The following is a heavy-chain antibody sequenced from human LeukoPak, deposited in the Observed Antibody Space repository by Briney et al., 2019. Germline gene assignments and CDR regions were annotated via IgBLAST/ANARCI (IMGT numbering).Heavy chain of an antibody. J-gene: IGHJ4*02. D-gene: IGHD1-26*01. V-gene: IGHV3-23*01. CDR3: AKDLVGATLYYFDY. CDR1: GFTFSSCA. Sequence: GGSLRLSCAASGFTFSSCAMSWVRQAPGKGLEWVSAISGSGGSTYYADSAKGRFTISRDNSKNTLYLQINSLRAEDTAVYYCAKDLVGATLYYFDYWGQGTLVTVSS. CDR2: ISGSGGST.